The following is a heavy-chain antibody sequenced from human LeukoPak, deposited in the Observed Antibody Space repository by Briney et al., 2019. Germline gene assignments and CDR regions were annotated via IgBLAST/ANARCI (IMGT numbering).Heavy chain of an antibody. CDR2: VFYKGNT. D-gene: IGHD3-3*02. V-gene: IGHV4-59*03. CDR1: GGSINSYY. J-gene: IGHJ5*02. CDR3: AAGAPKFLHLVS. Sequence: SETLSLTCSVSGGSINSYYWSWIRRSPGRGLEWIGYVFYKGNTDYNPSLKSRVTTSLDSPKNQVSLTLTSMTAADTAIYYCAAGAPKFLHLVSWGQGTLVTVSS.